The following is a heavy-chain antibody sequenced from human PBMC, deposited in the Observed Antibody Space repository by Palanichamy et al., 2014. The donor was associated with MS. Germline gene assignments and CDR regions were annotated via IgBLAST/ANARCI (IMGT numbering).Heavy chain of an antibody. CDR1: GFIFSEYW. J-gene: IGHJ5*02. CDR3: AKVKNDYDSSGYRCSDP. V-gene: IGHV3-7*01. CDR2: IKQDGSEK. D-gene: IGHD3-22*01. Sequence: EVQLVESGGGLVQPGGSLRLSCTASGFIFSEYWMNWVRQAPGKGLEWVANIKQDGSEKYYVDSVKGRFTISRDNAKNSLYLQMNSLRAEDTAVYYCAKVKNDYDSSGYRCSDPWGQGTLVTVSS.